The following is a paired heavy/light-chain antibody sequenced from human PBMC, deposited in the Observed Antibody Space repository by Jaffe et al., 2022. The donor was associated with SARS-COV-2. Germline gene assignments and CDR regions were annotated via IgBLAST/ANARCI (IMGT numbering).Heavy chain of an antibody. CDR1: GFTFTSFG. Sequence: EVQLVESGGNLVQPGGSLRLSCAASGFTFTSFGMNWVRQAAGKGLEWVAYISSTSGHIYYADSVRGRFTISRDDAKDSLYLQMNSLRAEDTALYYCARDHGGVGYYFDYWGQGTLVTVSS. D-gene: IGHD3-10*01. CDR3: ARDHGGVGYYFDY. V-gene: IGHV3-48*01. J-gene: IGHJ4*02. CDR2: ISSTSGHI.
Light chain of an antibody. CDR2: DVT. CDR3: CSFAGIHTFEV. V-gene: IGLV2-11*01. Sequence: QSALTQPRSVSGSPGQSVTISCTGTTSDVGGYNYVSWYQQHPGKAPKLMIYDVTRRPSGVPDRFSGSKSGNTASLTISGLQAEDEADYYCCSFAGIHTFEVFGGGTKLTVL. J-gene: IGLJ2*01. CDR1: TSDVGGYNY.